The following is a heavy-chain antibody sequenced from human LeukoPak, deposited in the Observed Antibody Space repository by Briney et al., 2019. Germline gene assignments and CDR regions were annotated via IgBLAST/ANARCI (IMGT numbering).Heavy chain of an antibody. CDR1: GGSISSGGYY. CDR2: IYYSGST. V-gene: IGHV4-31*03. D-gene: IGHD2-2*01. CDR3: ARAEIDLPLDIVVVPAAWPDAFDI. Sequence: SQTLSLTCTVSGGSISSGGYYWSWIRQHPGKGLEWIGYIYYSGSTYYNPSLKSRVTISVDTSKNQFSLKLSSVTAADTAVYYCARAEIDLPLDIVVVPAAWPDAFDIWGQGTTVTVSS. J-gene: IGHJ3*02.